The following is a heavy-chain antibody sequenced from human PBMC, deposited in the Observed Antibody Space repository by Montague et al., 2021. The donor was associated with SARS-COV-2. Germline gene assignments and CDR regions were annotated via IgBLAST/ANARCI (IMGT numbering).Heavy chain of an antibody. J-gene: IGHJ4*02. CDR2: INHRGST. Sequence: SETLSLTCAVYDGSFSDYSGTWIRQPPGKGLEWIGEINHRGSTNYNPSLKSRVTISVDTSKNQFSLKMTSVTAADTAVYYCARSRQHINMIVVVVTGGEYYFDFWGQGTLVAVSS. D-gene: IGHD3-22*01. CDR1: DGSFSDYS. V-gene: IGHV4-34*01. CDR3: ARSRQHINMIVVVVTGGEYYFDF.